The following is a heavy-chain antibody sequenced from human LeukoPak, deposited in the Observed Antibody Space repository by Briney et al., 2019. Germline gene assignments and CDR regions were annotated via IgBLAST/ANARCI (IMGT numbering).Heavy chain of an antibody. CDR2: VNPNSGNT. D-gene: IGHD3-22*01. Sequence: GASVKVSCKPSGYTFTSYDLNWVRQATGQGLEWMGWVNPNSGNTGYAQKFQGRVTMTMDPSISTAYMELSSLRSEDTAVYYCARRSGDYDSSAYYHWGQGTLVTVSS. J-gene: IGHJ4*02. V-gene: IGHV1-8*01. CDR1: GYTFTSYD. CDR3: ARRSGDYDSSAYYH.